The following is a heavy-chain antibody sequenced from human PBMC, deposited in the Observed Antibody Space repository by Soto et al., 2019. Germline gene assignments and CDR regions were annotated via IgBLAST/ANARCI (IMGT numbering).Heavy chain of an antibody. CDR2: IKPDGGAT. V-gene: IGHV3-7*03. CDR3: FGGNGGPQ. CDR1: DFTFRNSW. D-gene: IGHD3-16*01. J-gene: IGHJ4*01. Sequence: PGGSLRLSCATSDFTFRNSWINWVRQAPGKGLEWVANIKPDGGATNYVDSVKGRFTISRDNVRNSASLQMNSLRVEDTAVYFCFGGNGGPQWGHGPLLTLST.